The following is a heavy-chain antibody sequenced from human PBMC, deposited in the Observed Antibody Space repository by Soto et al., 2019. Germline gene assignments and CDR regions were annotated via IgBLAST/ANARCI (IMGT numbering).Heavy chain of an antibody. CDR1: GGSISSISYY. CDR3: ARVDIAVVTSTTFDY. CDR2: IKYSGHT. D-gene: IGHD2-2*01. J-gene: IGHJ4*02. V-gene: IGHV4-39*01. Sequence: QLQLQESGPGLVKPSETLALTCTVSGGSISSISYYWGWIRQPPGKGLEWIGSIKYSGHTFYNPSLKSRVTMSVDTSKNQFSLRLSSVTAAETAVYYCARVDIAVVTSTTFDYWGQGTLVTVSS.